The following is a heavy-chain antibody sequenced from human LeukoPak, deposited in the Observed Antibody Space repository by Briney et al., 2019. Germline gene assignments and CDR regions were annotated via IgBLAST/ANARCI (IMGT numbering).Heavy chain of an antibody. V-gene: IGHV3-7*01. D-gene: IGHD6-6*01. CDR1: GFSFSTYW. CDR2: IKQDGSEK. Sequence: GGSLRLSCAASGFSFSTYWMSWVRQAPGKGLEWVANIKQDGSEKYYVDSVKGRFTISRDNAKNSLYLQMNSLRAEDTAVYYCARSLVSPYYFDYWGQGTLVTVSS. CDR3: ARSLVSPYYFDY. J-gene: IGHJ4*02.